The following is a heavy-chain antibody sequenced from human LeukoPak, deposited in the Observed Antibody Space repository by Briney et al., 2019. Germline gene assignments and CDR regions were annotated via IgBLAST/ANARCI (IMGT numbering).Heavy chain of an antibody. CDR2: IYTRGST. CDR1: GGSISSGSYY. V-gene: IGHV4-61*02. Sequence: SETLSLTCAVSGGSISSGSYYWSWIRQPAGKGLEWIGRIYTRGSTNYNPSLKSRVTMSVDTSKNQFSMKLSSVTAADTAMYFCAREVCFGHFDSWGQGSLVTVSS. CDR3: AREVCFGHFDS. D-gene: IGHD3-10*01. J-gene: IGHJ4*02.